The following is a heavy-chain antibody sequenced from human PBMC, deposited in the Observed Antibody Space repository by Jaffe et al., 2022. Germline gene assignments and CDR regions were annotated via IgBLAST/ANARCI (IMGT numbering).Heavy chain of an antibody. V-gene: IGHV4-38-2*01. Sequence: QVQLQESGPGLVKPSETLSLTCAVSGYSISSGYYWGWIRQPPGKGLEWIGNIYHSGRTYYNPSLKSRVTISVDTSKNQFSLKLSSVTAADTAVYYCARTERVGVVPAAMNEYYFDYWGQGTLVTVSS. CDR1: GYSISSGYY. CDR3: ARTERVGVVPAAMNEYYFDY. J-gene: IGHJ4*02. D-gene: IGHD2-2*01. CDR2: IYHSGRT.